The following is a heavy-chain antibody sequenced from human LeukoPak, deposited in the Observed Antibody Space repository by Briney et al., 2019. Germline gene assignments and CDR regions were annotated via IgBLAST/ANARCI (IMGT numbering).Heavy chain of an antibody. J-gene: IGHJ5*02. CDR1: GFTFSSYG. D-gene: IGHD2-8*01. V-gene: IGHV3-30*03. CDR2: ISYDGSKK. Sequence: GGSLRLSCAASGFTFSSYGMHWVRQAPGKGLEWVAVISYDGSKKHYADSVKGRFTISRDNSKNTLYLQMNSLRAEDTAVYYCARDKPLGYCTNGVCSRNWFDPWGQGTLVTVSS. CDR3: ARDKPLGYCTNGVCSRNWFDP.